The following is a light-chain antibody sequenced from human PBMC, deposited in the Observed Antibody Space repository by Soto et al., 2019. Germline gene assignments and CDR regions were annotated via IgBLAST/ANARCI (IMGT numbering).Light chain of an antibody. CDR2: EGT. CDR1: SSDVGSYNL. CDR3: CSYAGGSTFV. V-gene: IGLV2-23*03. Sequence: QSVLTQPASVSGSPGQSITISCTGTSSDVGSYNLVSWYQQHPSKAPKLMIYEGTKRPSGVSNRFSGSKSGNTASLTISGLQAEDEADYYCCSYAGGSTFVFGTGTKLTVL. J-gene: IGLJ1*01.